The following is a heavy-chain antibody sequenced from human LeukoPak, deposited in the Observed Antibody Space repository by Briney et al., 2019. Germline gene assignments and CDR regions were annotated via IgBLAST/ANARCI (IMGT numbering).Heavy chain of an antibody. V-gene: IGHV3-7*01. J-gene: IGHJ4*02. Sequence: GSLRLSCAASGFTFSSYWMSWVRQAPGKGLEWVANIKKDGSEKYYVDSVKGRFTISRDNAKTSLYLQMNSLRAEDTAVYYCARDLSGVTGYTYGRGIDYWGQGTLVTVSS. CDR1: GFTFSSYW. D-gene: IGHD5-18*01. CDR2: IKKDGSEK. CDR3: ARDLSGVTGYTYGRGIDY.